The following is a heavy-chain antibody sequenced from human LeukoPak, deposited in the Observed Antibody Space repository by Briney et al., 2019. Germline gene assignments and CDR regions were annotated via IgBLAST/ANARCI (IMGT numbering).Heavy chain of an antibody. J-gene: IGHJ4*02. CDR1: GGSFSGYY. D-gene: IGHD6-19*01. Sequence: SETLPLTCAVYGGSFSGYYWSWIRQPPGKGLEWIGEINHSGSTNYNPSLKSRVTISVDTSKNQFSLKLSSVTAADPAVYYCARLNSSGWYVFDYWGQGTLVTVSS. CDR2: INHSGST. V-gene: IGHV4-34*01. CDR3: ARLNSSGWYVFDY.